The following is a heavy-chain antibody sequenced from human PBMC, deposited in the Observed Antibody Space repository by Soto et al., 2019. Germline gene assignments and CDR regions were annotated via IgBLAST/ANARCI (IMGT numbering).Heavy chain of an antibody. J-gene: IGHJ6*02. CDR1: GFTFDDYT. CDR3: AKDIRSGWKDYYGMDV. CDR2: ISWDGGST. D-gene: IGHD6-19*01. V-gene: IGHV3-43*01. Sequence: GGSLRLSCAASGFTFDDYTMHWVRQAPGKGLEWVSLISWDGGSTYYADSVKGRFTISRDNSKNSLYLQMNSLRTEDTALYYCAKDIRSGWKDYYGMDVWGQGTTVTVSS.